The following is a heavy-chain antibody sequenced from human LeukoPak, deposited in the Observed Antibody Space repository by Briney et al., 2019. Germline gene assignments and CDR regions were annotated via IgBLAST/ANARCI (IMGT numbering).Heavy chain of an antibody. CDR2: ISGSGGST. CDR3: AKGKGSGYYYNWFDP. D-gene: IGHD3-22*01. CDR1: GFTFSSYA. V-gene: IGHV3-23*01. Sequence: GGSLRLSCSASGFTFSSYAMSWVRQAPGKGLEWVSAISGSGGSTYYADSVKGRFTISRDNSKNTLYLQMNSLRAEDTAVYYCAKGKGSGYYYNWFDPWGQGTLVTVSS. J-gene: IGHJ5*02.